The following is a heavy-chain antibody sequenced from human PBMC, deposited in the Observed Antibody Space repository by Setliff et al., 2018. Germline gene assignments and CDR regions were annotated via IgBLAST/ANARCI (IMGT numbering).Heavy chain of an antibody. CDR1: GGSFSNYY. J-gene: IGHJ4*02. Sequence: PSETLSLTCTVYGGSFSNYYWSWIRQPPGKGLEWIGEINHSGSTNYNPSLTSRVTISVDTSKNQFSLKLTSMTAADTAVYFCARHLLVQGTYHFDYWGQGSPVTVSS. CDR2: INHSGST. CDR3: ARHLLVQGTYHFDY. D-gene: IGHD3-10*01. V-gene: IGHV4-34*01.